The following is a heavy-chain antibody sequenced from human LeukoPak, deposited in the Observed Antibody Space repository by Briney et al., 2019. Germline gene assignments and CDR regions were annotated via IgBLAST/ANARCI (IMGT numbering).Heavy chain of an antibody. J-gene: IGHJ4*02. CDR1: GGSFSGYY. Sequence: SSETLSLTCAVYGGSFSGYYWSWIRQPPGKGLEWIGEINHSGSTNYNPSLKSRVTISVDTSKNQFSLKLSSVTAADTAVYYRARGVSLGNRILTGRSFDYWGQGTLVTVSS. CDR2: INHSGST. D-gene: IGHD3-9*01. V-gene: IGHV4-34*01. CDR3: ARGVSLGNRILTGRSFDY.